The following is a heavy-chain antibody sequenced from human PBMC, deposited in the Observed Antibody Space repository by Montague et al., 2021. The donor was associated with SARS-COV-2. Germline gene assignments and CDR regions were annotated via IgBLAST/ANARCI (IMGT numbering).Heavy chain of an antibody. D-gene: IGHD3-10*01. CDR2: INHSGST. V-gene: IGHV4-34*01. J-gene: IGHJ6*02. Sequence: SETLSLTCAVYGGSFSGYYWSWIRQPPGKGLEWIGEINHSGSTSYNPSLKSRVTISVDTSKNQFSLKLSSVTAADTAVYYCARGRRILLWFGELLSGGDYYGMDVWGQGTTVTVSS. CDR1: GGSFSGYY. CDR3: ARGRRILLWFGELLSGGDYYGMDV.